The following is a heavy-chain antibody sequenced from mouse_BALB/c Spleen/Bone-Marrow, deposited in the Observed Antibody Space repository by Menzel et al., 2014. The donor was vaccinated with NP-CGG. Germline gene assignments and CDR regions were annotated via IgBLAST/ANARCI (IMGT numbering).Heavy chain of an antibody. V-gene: IGHV1S81*02. CDR3: ARASWLLRYYYAMDY. Sequence: QVHVKQSGAELVKPGASVKLSCKASGYTFTSYWMHWVKQRPGQGLEWIGEINPSNGRTNYNEKFKSKATLTVDKSSSTAYMQLSSLTSEDSAVYYCARASWLLRYYYAMDYWGSRNLSHRLL. CDR1: GYTFTSYW. D-gene: IGHD2-3*01. CDR2: INPSNGRT. J-gene: IGHJ4*01.